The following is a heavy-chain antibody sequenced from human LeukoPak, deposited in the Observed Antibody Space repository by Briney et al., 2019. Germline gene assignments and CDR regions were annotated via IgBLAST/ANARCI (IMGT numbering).Heavy chain of an antibody. V-gene: IGHV1-46*01. CDR1: GYTFTSNY. Sequence: ASVKISCKASGYTFTSNYIHWVRQAPGQGLEWMGMIYPRDGSTNYAQKFQGRVTITADEPTSTAYMELSSLRSEDTAVYYCARGGYCSSTSCLDYWGQGTLVTVSS. D-gene: IGHD2-2*01. CDR3: ARGGYCSSTSCLDY. CDR2: IYPRDGST. J-gene: IGHJ4*02.